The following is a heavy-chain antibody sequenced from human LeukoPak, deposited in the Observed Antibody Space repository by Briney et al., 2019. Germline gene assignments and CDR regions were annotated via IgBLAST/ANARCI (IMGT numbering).Heavy chain of an antibody. CDR3: ARDFGDYIAAAGTPPAVDP. Sequence: ASVKVSCKASGSTFSSYAISWVRQAPGQGLEWMGGITPMFGTAKYAQKFQGRVTITADESTSTAYMELSSLRSEDTAVYYCARDFGDYIAAAGTPPAVDPWGQGTLVTVSS. J-gene: IGHJ5*02. CDR2: ITPMFGTA. D-gene: IGHD6-13*01. V-gene: IGHV1-69*13. CDR1: GSTFSSYA.